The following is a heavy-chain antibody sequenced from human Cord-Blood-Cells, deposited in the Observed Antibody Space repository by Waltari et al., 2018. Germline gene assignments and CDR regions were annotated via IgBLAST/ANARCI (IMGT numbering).Heavy chain of an antibody. J-gene: IGHJ4*02. D-gene: IGHD6-19*01. CDR2: ISYDGSNK. V-gene: IGHV3-30*18. CDR1: GFTFSSYG. Sequence: QVQLVESGGGVVQPGRSLRLSCAASGFTFSSYGMHWVRQAPGKGLEWVAVISYDGSNKYYADSVKGRFTISRDNSKNTLYLQMNSLRAEDTAVYYCAKDGGRGWLVNYWGQGTLVTVSS. CDR3: AKDGGRGWLVNY.